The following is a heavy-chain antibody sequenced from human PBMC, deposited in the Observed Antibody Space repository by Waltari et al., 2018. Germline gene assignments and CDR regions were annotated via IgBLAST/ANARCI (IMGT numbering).Heavy chain of an antibody. CDR3: ARDLAPYYDGSGVFDP. V-gene: IGHV4-59*01. CDR1: GGSISSYY. CDR2: IDYSGST. J-gene: IGHJ5*02. D-gene: IGHD3-10*01. Sequence: QVQLQESGPGLVKPSETLSLTCTVSGGSISSYYWSWIRQPPGKGLEWIGYIDYSGSTNYTPSRKSRVTISVDTAKNQFSLKLSSVTAADTAVYYCARDLAPYYDGSGVFDPWGQGTLVTVSS.